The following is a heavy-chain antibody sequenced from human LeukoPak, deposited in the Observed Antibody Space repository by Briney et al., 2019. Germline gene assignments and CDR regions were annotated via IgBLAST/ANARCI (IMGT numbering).Heavy chain of an antibody. J-gene: IGHJ4*02. CDR2: INPDTGGT. V-gene: IGHV1-2*02. CDR3: ARNPYYDYVWGSYRYTLFDC. D-gene: IGHD3-16*02. Sequence: ASVKVSCKASGYTFTDYYMHWVRQALGQGLEWMGWINPDTGGTNYAQKLQGRVTMTTDTSTSTAYMELRSLRSDDTAVYYCARNPYYDYVWGSYRYTLFDCWGQGTLVTVSS. CDR1: GYTFTDYY.